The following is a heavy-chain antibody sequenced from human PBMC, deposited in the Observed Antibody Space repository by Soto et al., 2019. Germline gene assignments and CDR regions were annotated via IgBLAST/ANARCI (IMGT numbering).Heavy chain of an antibody. CDR3: ARSVGAETYYDILTGYQRPYYYFDY. CDR2: ISGSGGST. V-gene: IGHV3-23*01. Sequence: GGSLRLSCAASGFTFSSYAMSWVRQAPGKGLEWVSAISGSGGSTYYADSVKGRFTISRDNSKNTLYLQMNSLRAEDTAVYYFARSVGAETYYDILTGYQRPYYYFDYWGQGTLVTVSS. D-gene: IGHD3-9*01. CDR1: GFTFSSYA. J-gene: IGHJ4*02.